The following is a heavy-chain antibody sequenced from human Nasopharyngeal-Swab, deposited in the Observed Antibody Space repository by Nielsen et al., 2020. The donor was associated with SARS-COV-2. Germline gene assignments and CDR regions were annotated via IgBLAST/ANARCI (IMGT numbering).Heavy chain of an antibody. J-gene: IGHJ4*02. Sequence: GESLKISCAASGFTFSSYAMSWVRQAPGKGLEWVGRIQSKTDGGTTDYAAPVKGRFTISRDDSKNTLYLQMNSLKTEDTAVYYCATDWEGIADYWGQGTLVTVSS. CDR2: IQSKTDGGTT. CDR3: ATDWEGIADY. CDR1: GFTFSSYA. V-gene: IGHV3-15*01. D-gene: IGHD1-26*01.